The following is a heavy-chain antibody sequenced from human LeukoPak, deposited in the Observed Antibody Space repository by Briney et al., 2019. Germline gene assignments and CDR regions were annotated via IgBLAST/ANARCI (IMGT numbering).Heavy chain of an antibody. CDR1: RYTFTSYG. D-gene: IGHD6-13*01. CDR2: ISAYNGNT. CDR3: ARTPSTSETAAGSFDY. Sequence: ASVKVSCKASRYTFTSYGISWVRQAPGQGVEWMGWISAYNGNTNYAQKLQGRVTMTTDTSTSTGYMELRSLRSDDTAVYYCARTPSTSETAAGSFDYWGQGTLVTVSS. J-gene: IGHJ4*02. V-gene: IGHV1-18*01.